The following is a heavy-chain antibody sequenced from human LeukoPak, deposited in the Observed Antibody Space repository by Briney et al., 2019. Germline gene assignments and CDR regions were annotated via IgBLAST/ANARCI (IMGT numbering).Heavy chain of an antibody. CDR1: GFTFSSYS. CDR3: ARDRGSYD. D-gene: IGHD1-26*01. J-gene: IGHJ4*02. CDR2: ITSSSSYV. V-gene: IGHV3-21*01. Sequence: GGSLRLSCAASGFTFSSYSMNWVRQAPGKGLEWVSSITSSSSYVYYADSVKGRFTISRDNAKNSPYLQMNSLRAEDTAVYYCARDRGSYDWGQGTLVTVSS.